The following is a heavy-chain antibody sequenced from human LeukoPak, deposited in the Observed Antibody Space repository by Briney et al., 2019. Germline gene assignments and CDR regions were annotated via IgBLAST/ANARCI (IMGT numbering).Heavy chain of an antibody. Sequence: GGSLRLSCAASGFTFGGHEMSWVRQAPGKGLEWVSYISESGSTKYYADSVRGRFTISRDNAKNSLYLQMNSLSAEDTAVYYCARGWRYGGLHFDYWGQGTLVTVSS. CDR2: ISESGSTK. V-gene: IGHV3-48*03. D-gene: IGHD5-12*01. J-gene: IGHJ4*02. CDR3: ARGWRYGGLHFDY. CDR1: GFTFGGHE.